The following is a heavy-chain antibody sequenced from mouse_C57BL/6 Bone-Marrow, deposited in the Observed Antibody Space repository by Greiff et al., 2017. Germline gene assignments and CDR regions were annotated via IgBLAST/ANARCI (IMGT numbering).Heavy chain of an antibody. CDR2: IYPRSGNT. Sequence: QVQLQQSGAELARPGASVKLSCKASGYTFTSYGISWVKQRTGQGLEWIGEIYPRSGNTYYNEKFKGKATLTADKSSSTAYMELRSLTSEDSAVYFGARSYYYGSSYVGYWGQGTTLTVSS. V-gene: IGHV1-81*01. D-gene: IGHD1-1*01. J-gene: IGHJ2*01. CDR3: ARSYYYGSSYVGY. CDR1: GYTFTSYG.